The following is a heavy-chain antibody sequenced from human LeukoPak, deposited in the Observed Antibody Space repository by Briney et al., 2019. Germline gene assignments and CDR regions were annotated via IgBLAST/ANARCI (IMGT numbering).Heavy chain of an antibody. J-gene: IGHJ5*02. CDR3: ARGAITMVRGGNWFDP. Sequence: GASVKVSCKASGYTFTSYAMNWVRQAPGQGLEWMGWINTNTGNPTYAQGFTGRFVFSLDTSVSTAYLQINSLKAEDTAVYYCARGAITMVRGGNWFDPWGQGTLVTVSS. D-gene: IGHD3-10*01. V-gene: IGHV7-4-1*02. CDR2: INTNTGNP. CDR1: GYTFTSYA.